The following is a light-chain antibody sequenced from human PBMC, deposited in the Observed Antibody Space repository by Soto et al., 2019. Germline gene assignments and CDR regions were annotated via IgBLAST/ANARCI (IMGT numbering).Light chain of an antibody. CDR3: TSYTSSSILV. CDR2: DVS. V-gene: IGLV2-14*01. CDR1: SSDVGGYNY. Sequence: QSALTQPASVSGSPGQSIAISCTGTSSDVGGYNYVSWYQQHPGKAPKLMIYDVSNRPSGVSDRFSGYKSGNTASLTISGLQAEDEADYYCTSYTSSSILVFGGGTKVTVL. J-gene: IGLJ2*01.